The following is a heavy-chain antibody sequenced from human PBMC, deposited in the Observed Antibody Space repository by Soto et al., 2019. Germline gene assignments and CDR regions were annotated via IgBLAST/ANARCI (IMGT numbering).Heavy chain of an antibody. J-gene: IGHJ4*02. Sequence: SGPTLVNPTETLTLTCTVSGFSLSNARMGVSWIRQPPGKALEWLAHIFSNDEKSYSTSLKSRLTISKDTSKPQGVLTMTNMDPVDTATYYCTRKGPGYYSGYDYCGQGTLVTVSS. CDR2: IFSNDEK. V-gene: IGHV2-26*01. CDR1: GFSLSNARMG. CDR3: TRKGPGYYSGYDY. D-gene: IGHD5-12*01.